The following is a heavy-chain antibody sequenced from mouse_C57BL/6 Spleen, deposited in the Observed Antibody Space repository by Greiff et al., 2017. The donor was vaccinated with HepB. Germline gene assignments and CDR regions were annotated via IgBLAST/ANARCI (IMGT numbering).Heavy chain of an antibody. D-gene: IGHD2-4*01. CDR3: ARSIDYYDYDVWFAY. CDR1: GYTFTSYT. V-gene: IGHV1-4*01. J-gene: IGHJ3*01. Sequence: QVQLQQSGAELARPGASVKMSCKASGYTFTSYTMHWVKQRPGQGLEWIEYINPSSGYTKYNQKFKDKATLTADKSSSTAYMQLSSLTSEDSAVYYCARSIDYYDYDVWFAYWGQGTLVTVSA. CDR2: INPSSGYT.